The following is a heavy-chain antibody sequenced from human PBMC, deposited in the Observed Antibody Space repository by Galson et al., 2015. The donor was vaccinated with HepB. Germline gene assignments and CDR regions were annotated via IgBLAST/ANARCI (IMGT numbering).Heavy chain of an antibody. D-gene: IGHD2-2*01. CDR3: TTRVGYQLLFDY. V-gene: IGHV3-15*01. J-gene: IGHJ4*02. CDR2: IKSKTDGGTT. CDR1: GFTFSASA. Sequence: SLRLSCAASGFTFSASAIYWVRQASEKGLEWVGRIKSKTDGGTTDYAAPVKGRFTISRDDSKNTPYLQMNSLKTEDTAVYYCTTRVGYQLLFDYWGQGTLVTVSS.